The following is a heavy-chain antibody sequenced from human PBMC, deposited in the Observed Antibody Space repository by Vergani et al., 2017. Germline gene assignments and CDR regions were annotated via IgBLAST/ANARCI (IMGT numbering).Heavy chain of an antibody. V-gene: IGHV1-18*01. CDR1: GYTFTSYG. CDR2: ISAYNNNT. J-gene: IGHJ6*03. Sequence: QVQLVQSGAEVKKPGASVKVSCKTSGYTFTSYGISWVRQAPGQGLEWMGWISAYNNNTTYAQYLHTRITMTTDTSTRQAYMELRSLRSDDTAVYYCARDVRYTGDYYYYMDVWGKGTTVTVSS. CDR3: ARDVRYTGDYYYYMDV. D-gene: IGHD3-9*01.